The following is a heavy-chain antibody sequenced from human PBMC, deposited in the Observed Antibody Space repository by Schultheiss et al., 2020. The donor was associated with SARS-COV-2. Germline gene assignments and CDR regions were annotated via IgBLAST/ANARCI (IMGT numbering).Heavy chain of an antibody. CDR3: ARRRYFDWFDP. V-gene: IGHV4-4*07. CDR1: GGSISSYY. D-gene: IGHD3-9*01. CDR2: IYTSGST. J-gene: IGHJ5*02. Sequence: GSLRLSCTVSGGSISSYYWSWIRQPPGKGLEWIGRIYTSGSTNYNPSLKSRVTISVDTSKNQLSLKLTSLTAADTAVYYCARRRYFDWFDPWGQGTLVTVSS.